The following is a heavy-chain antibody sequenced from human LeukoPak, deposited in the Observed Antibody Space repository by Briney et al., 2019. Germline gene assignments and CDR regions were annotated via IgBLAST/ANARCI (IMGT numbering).Heavy chain of an antibody. CDR3: ARDSGILHD. V-gene: IGHV4-38-2*02. Sequence: SETLCLTCTVSGYSFSSGYYWGWIRQPPGKGLEWFGSIYHSGSTYYNPSLKSRVTISVDTSKNKFSLKLSSVTAADTAVYYCARDSGILHDWGQGTLVTVSS. CDR1: GYSFSSGYY. D-gene: IGHD2-15*01. CDR2: IYHSGST. J-gene: IGHJ4*02.